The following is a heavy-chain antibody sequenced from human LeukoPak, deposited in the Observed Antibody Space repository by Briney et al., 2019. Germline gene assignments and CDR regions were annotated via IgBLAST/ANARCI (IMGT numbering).Heavy chain of an antibody. Sequence: SETLSLTCTVSGGSISSSSYYWGWIRQPPGKGLEWIGSIYYSGSTYYNPSLKSRVTISVDTSKNQFSLKLSSVTAADTAVYYCARHYQHSPDCSGGSCYSWKELRSLYYFDYWGQGTLVTVSS. CDR3: ARHYQHSPDCSGGSCYSWKELRSLYYFDY. V-gene: IGHV4-39*01. CDR1: GGSISSSSYY. D-gene: IGHD2-15*01. J-gene: IGHJ4*02. CDR2: IYYSGST.